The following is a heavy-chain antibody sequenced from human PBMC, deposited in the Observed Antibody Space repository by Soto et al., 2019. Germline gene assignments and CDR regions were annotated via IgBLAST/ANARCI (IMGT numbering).Heavy chain of an antibody. D-gene: IGHD3-22*01. CDR3: ARLYDSSGYQHYFDY. V-gene: IGHV4-38-2*01. J-gene: IGHJ4*02. CDR2: MFHSGIT. Sequence: SETLSLTCAVSDYSISNGYFWGWIRQPPGKGLEYIGSMFHSGITYYNPSLKSRVTISVDTSKNQFSLKLSSVTAADTAVYFCARLYDSSGYQHYFDYWGQGTPVTVSS. CDR1: DYSISNGYF.